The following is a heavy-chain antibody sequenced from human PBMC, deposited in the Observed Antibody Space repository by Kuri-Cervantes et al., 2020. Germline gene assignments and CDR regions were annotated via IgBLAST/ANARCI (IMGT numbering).Heavy chain of an antibody. V-gene: IGHV3-30*18. J-gene: IGHJ4*02. CDR3: AKVWSAAGEFDS. Sequence: GGSLRLSCVAYGFTFSTYCMHWVRQAPGKGLEWVALISYVGSGHYEDSVKGRFTISRDNSKNTLYLQMNSLRDDDTAVYYCAKVWSAAGEFDSWGQGTLVTVS. CDR2: ISYVGSG. D-gene: IGHD6-13*01. CDR1: GFTFSTYC.